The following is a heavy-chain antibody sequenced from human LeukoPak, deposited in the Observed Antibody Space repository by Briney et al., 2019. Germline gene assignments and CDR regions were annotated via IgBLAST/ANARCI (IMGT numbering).Heavy chain of an antibody. D-gene: IGHD6-13*01. V-gene: IGHV1-18*01. J-gene: IGHJ4*02. Sequence: SVKFSCKASGYTFTSYGISWVRQAPGQGLEWMGWISVLTLNTKYAQTFQGRVTMTTDTPTSTAYMELRSLRADDTAVYFCARDLEGSSSWYNVSGDYYFDYWGQGTLDRVSS. CDR2: ISVLTLNT. CDR3: ARDLEGSSSWYNVSGDYYFDY. CDR1: GYTFTSYG.